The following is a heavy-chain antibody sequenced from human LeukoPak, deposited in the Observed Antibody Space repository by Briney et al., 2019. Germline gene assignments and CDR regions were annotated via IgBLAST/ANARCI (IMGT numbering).Heavy chain of an antibody. CDR1: GYTFTTFG. V-gene: IGHV1-18*01. Sequence: ASVKVSCKASGYTFTTFGISWVRQAPGQGLEWMGWISTYNGDTHYAQKLQGRVTMTRDTSTSTVYMELSSLRSDDTAVYYCARVLNGYNIRDYFDYWGQGTLVTVSS. CDR3: ARVLNGYNIRDYFDY. J-gene: IGHJ4*02. D-gene: IGHD5-24*01. CDR2: ISTYNGDT.